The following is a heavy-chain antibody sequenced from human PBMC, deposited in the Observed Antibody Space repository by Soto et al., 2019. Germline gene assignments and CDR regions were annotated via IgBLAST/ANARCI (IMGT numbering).Heavy chain of an antibody. CDR1: AFTFRSYG. D-gene: IGHD3-10*01. CDR2: ISHDGTNK. CDR3: VRSGTSYSSDYYHNMDV. Sequence: GGSLRLSCAASAFTFRSYGMHWVRQAPGKGPEWVAVISHDGTNKYYEDSVKGRFTISRDNSKNTLYLQMNSLRAEDTAVYYCVRSGTSYSSDYYHNMDVWGRGTTVTVSS. J-gene: IGHJ6*02. V-gene: IGHV3-30*03.